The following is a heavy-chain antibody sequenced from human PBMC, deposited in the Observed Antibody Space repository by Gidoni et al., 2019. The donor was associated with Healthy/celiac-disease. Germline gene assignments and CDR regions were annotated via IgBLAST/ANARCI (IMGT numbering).Heavy chain of an antibody. V-gene: IGHV3-11*01. CDR1: GFTFSDYY. Sequence: QVQLVESGGGLVKPGGSLRLSCAASGFTFSDYYMSGLRQAPGKGLELVSYISSSGSTIYYADSVKGRFTIARDNAKNSLYLQMNSLRAEDTAVYYCARAERGSLYYYDSSGYYYVGYWGQGTLVTVSS. J-gene: IGHJ4*02. CDR2: ISSSGSTI. CDR3: ARAERGSLYYYDSSGYYYVGY. D-gene: IGHD3-22*01.